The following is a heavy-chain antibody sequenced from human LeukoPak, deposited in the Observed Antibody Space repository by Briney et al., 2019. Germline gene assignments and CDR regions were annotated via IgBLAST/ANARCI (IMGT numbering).Heavy chain of an antibody. CDR1: DGSINSYY. CDR2: IYFNGNT. Sequence: SETLSLTCSVSDGSINSYYWNWIRRPPGKGLEWIGYIYFNGNTNYSPSLKSRVTMSVDTSKNLFSLKVSSVTAADTAVYYCARGRSNYYGMDVWGQGTTVTVSS. J-gene: IGHJ6*02. D-gene: IGHD1-26*01. CDR3: ARGRSNYYGMDV. V-gene: IGHV4-59*01.